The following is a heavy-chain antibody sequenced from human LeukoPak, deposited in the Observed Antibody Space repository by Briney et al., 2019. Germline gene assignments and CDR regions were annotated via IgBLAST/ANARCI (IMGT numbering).Heavy chain of an antibody. D-gene: IGHD4-17*01. CDR2: ISAYNGNT. V-gene: IGHV1-18*01. CDR1: GYTFTSYG. J-gene: IGHJ4*02. CDR3: ARSYSMTTVSYYFDY. Sequence: GASVEVSCKASGYTFTSYGISWVRQAPGQGLEWMGWISAYNGNTNYAQKLQGRVTMTTDTSTSTAYMELRSLRSDDTAVYYCARSYSMTTVSYYFDYWGQGTLVTVSS.